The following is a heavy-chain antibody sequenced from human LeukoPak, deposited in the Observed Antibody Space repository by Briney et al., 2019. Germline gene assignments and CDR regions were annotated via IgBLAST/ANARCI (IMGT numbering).Heavy chain of an antibody. CDR3: APDPGGYYVVDY. CDR2: IKQDGSEK. Sequence: GGSLRLSCAASGFTFSSYWMSWVRQAPGKGLEWVANIKQDGSEKYYVDSVKGRFTISRDNAKNSLYLQMNSLSAEDTAVYYCAPDPGGYYVVDYWGQGTLVTVSS. D-gene: IGHD3-10*02. J-gene: IGHJ4*02. CDR1: GFTFSSYW. V-gene: IGHV3-7*01.